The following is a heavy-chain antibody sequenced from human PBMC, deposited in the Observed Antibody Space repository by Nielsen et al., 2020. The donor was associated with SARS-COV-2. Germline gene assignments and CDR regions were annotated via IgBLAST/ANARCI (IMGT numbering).Heavy chain of an antibody. Sequence: GESLKISCAASEFTFGFYAMAWVRQAPGKGLEWVSSISSTSSYIYYADSVKGRFTISRDNAESSLYLQMNSLRAEDTAVYYCAREQRDYSDHIKWFDSWGQGTLVTVSS. CDR3: AREQRDYSDHIKWFDS. J-gene: IGHJ5*01. D-gene: IGHD3-22*01. CDR2: ISSTSSYI. V-gene: IGHV3-21*01. CDR1: EFTFGFYA.